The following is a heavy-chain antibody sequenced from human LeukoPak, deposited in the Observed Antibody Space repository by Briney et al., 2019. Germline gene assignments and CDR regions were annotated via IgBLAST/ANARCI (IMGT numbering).Heavy chain of an antibody. J-gene: IGHJ4*02. Sequence: SETLSLTCTVSGGSISSSSYYWGWIRQPPGKGLEWIGSIYYSGSTYYNPSLKSRVTISVDTSKNQFSLKLSSVTAADTAVYYCARLYSGSYGFDHWGQGTLVTVSS. V-gene: IGHV4-39*01. CDR3: ARLYSGSYGFDH. CDR1: GGSISSSSYY. CDR2: IYYSGST. D-gene: IGHD1-26*01.